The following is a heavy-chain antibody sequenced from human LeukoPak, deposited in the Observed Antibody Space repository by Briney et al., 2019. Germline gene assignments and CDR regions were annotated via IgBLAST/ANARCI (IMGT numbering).Heavy chain of an antibody. CDR1: GFTFSSHG. J-gene: IGHJ4*02. D-gene: IGHD6-13*01. Sequence: GRSLRLSCAASGFTFSSHGMHWVRQAPGKGLEWVAVIWYDGSNKYYADSVKGRFTISRDNSKNTLYLQMNSLRAEDTAVYYCARDWGMQQLVALDYWGQGTLVTVSS. CDR3: ARDWGMQQLVALDY. V-gene: IGHV3-33*01. CDR2: IWYDGSNK.